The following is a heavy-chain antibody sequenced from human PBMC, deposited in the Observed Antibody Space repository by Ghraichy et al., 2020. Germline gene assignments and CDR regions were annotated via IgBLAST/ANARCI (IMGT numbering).Heavy chain of an antibody. Sequence: GGSLRLSFAASGFTFSNYAMSWFRQAPGKGLEWVSAIRGSGVKTYYAESVKGRFTVSRDNSRDSLYLQMNSLRAEDTAVYYCAKEMDTRGWYSADYWGQGTLVTVSS. CDR1: GFTFSNYA. J-gene: IGHJ4*02. V-gene: IGHV3-23*01. D-gene: IGHD6-19*01. CDR3: AKEMDTRGWYSADY. CDR2: IRGSGVKT.